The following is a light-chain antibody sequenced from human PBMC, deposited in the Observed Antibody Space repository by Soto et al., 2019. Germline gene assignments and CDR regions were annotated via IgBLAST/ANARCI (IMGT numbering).Light chain of an antibody. CDR2: DAS. V-gene: IGKV1-5*01. CDR3: QQYNSYPYT. J-gene: IGKJ2*01. Sequence: DIQMTQSPSTLSASVGDRVTITCRAGQSISTWLAWFQQQPGKAPKLLIYDASNLESGVPSRFSGSALGTEFTLTISSLRPDDSATYYCQQYNSYPYTFGQGTNLEI. CDR1: QSISTW.